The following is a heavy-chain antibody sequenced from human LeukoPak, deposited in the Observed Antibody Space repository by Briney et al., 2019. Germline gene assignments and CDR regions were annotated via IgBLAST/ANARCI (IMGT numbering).Heavy chain of an antibody. D-gene: IGHD3-10*01. CDR3: ARSSWFGGRSEWRWFDP. Sequence: ASVKVSCKASGYTFSSYGISWVRQAPGQGLEWMGWISGYTGNTNYAQNLQGRVTMTTDTSTSTAYMELRSLRSDDTALYYWARSSWFGGRSEWRWFDPWGQGTLVTVSS. J-gene: IGHJ5*02. CDR2: ISGYTGNT. V-gene: IGHV1-18*01. CDR1: GYTFSSYG.